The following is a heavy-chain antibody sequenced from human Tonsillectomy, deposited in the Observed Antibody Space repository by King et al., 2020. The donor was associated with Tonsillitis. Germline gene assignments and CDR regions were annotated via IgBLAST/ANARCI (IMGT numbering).Heavy chain of an antibody. V-gene: IGHV3-9*01. CDR3: AKVPYGDPNWYFDL. D-gene: IGHD4-17*01. CDR2: ISWNSGSI. Sequence: EVQLVESGGGLVQPGRSLRLSCAASGFTFDDYAMHWVRQAPGKGLEWVSGISWNSGSIGYADSVKGRFTISRDNAKNSLYLQMNSLRAEDTALYYCAKVPYGDPNWYFDLWGRGTLVTVSS. J-gene: IGHJ2*01. CDR1: GFTFDDYA.